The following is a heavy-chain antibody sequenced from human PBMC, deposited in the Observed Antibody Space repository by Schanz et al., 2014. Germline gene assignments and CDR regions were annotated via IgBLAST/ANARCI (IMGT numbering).Heavy chain of an antibody. CDR2: IGYDGSEK. J-gene: IGHJ4*02. CDR1: GLNFDYYG. D-gene: IGHD3-10*01. CDR3: ARGPIPIQGVAMDF. Sequence: AQLLESGGGLVQPGRSLRLSCATSGLNFDYYGMNWVRQAPGKGLEWVANIGYDGSEKYYVDSVKGRFTISRDNSKDTLYLQMSGLTPEDTAVYYCARGPIPIQGVAMDFWGQGTLVTVSS. V-gene: IGHV3-33*01.